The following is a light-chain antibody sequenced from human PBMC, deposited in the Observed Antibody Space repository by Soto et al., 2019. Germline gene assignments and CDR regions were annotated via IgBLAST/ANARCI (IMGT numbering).Light chain of an antibody. CDR2: NTS. V-gene: IGLV7-46*01. Sequence: QAVVTQEPSVTVSPGGTVTLTCGSSTGAVTSGHYPYWFQQKPGQAPRTLLYNTSNKHSWTPARFSGSLLGGKAALTLSGAQPEDEAEYYCLLSYSGARVFGGGTKLTVL. J-gene: IGLJ3*02. CDR3: LLSYSGARV. CDR1: TGAVTSGHY.